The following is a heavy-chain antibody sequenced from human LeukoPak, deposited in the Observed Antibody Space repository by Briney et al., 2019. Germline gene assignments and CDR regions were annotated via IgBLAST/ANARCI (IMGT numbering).Heavy chain of an antibody. CDR2: INPSGGST. D-gene: IGHD3-22*01. Sequence: ASVKVSCKASGYTFTNYYMHWVRQAPGQGLEWMGIINPSGGSTSYAQKFQGRVTMTRDTSTSTVYMELSSLRSEDTAVYYCARDKGPLITMIVVANWFDPWGQGTLVTVSS. CDR3: ARDKGPLITMIVVANWFDP. J-gene: IGHJ5*02. V-gene: IGHV1-46*01. CDR1: GYTFTNYY.